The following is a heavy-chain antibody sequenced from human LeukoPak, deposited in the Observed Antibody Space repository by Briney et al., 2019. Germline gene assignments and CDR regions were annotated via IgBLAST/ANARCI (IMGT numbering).Heavy chain of an antibody. CDR1: GFTVSSNY. V-gene: IGHV3-66*01. CDR2: IYSGGST. Sequence: GGSLRLSCAASGFTVSSNYMSWVRQAPGKGLEWVSVIYSGGSTYYADSVKGRFTISRDNSKNTLYLQMNSLRAEDTAVYYCASGWLQQPNIRSGYFDYWGQGNLVTVSS. CDR3: ASGWLQQPNIRSGYFDY. D-gene: IGHD5-24*01. J-gene: IGHJ4*02.